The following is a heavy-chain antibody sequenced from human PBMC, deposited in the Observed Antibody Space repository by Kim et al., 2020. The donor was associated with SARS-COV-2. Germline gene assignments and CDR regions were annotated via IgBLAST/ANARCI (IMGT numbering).Heavy chain of an antibody. J-gene: IGHJ6*02. D-gene: IGHD2-2*01. CDR1: GFTFSSYE. CDR2: ISSSGSTI. CDR3: ARGALYQLPFLSYYYYGMDV. V-gene: IGHV3-48*03. Sequence: GGSLRLSCAASGFTFSSYEMNWVRQAPGKGLEWVSYISSSGSTIYYADSVKGRFTISRDNAKNSLYLQMNSLRAEDTAVYYCARGALYQLPFLSYYYYGMDVWGQGTTVTVSS.